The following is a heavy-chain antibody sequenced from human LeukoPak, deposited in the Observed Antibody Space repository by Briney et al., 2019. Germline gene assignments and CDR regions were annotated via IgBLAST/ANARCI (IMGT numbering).Heavy chain of an antibody. J-gene: IGHJ6*02. CDR3: ARGVPGPTLALSYYYGMDV. V-gene: IGHV1-69*13. Sequence: SVKVSCKASGYTFTTHDISWVRQAPGQGLEWMGGIIPIFGTANYAQKFQGRVTITADESTSTAYMELSSLRSEDTAVYYCARGVPGPTLALSYYYGMDVWGQGTTVTVSS. CDR2: IIPIFGTA. D-gene: IGHD2/OR15-2a*01. CDR1: GYTFTTHD.